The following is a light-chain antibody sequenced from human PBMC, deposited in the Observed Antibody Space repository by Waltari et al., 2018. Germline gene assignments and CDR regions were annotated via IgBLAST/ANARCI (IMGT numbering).Light chain of an antibody. CDR3: QQANSFPLT. J-gene: IGKJ5*01. Sequence: DIQMTQSPSSVSASIGDRVTITCRASQDIRTSLAWYQQKPGKAPKLLIFVASSLQSGVPPRFSGSGSETDFTLTINSLQPEDFASYYCQQANSFPLTFGQGTRLEIK. V-gene: IGKV1-12*01. CDR1: QDIRTS. CDR2: VAS.